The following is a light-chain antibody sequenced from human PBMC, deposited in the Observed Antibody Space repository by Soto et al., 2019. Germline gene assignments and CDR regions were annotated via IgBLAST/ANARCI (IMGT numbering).Light chain of an antibody. Sequence: EISLTQSPDTLSLSPGEGASLXCRASQTGSSNYSAWCQQRPRQAPRLLIYGASTRAAGTPDRFSGSGSATDFTRTITRLEPEDFAVFYRQHYDSLPITFGQGTRLEIK. CDR3: QHYDSLPIT. J-gene: IGKJ5*01. CDR1: QTGSSNY. V-gene: IGKV3-20*01. CDR2: GAS.